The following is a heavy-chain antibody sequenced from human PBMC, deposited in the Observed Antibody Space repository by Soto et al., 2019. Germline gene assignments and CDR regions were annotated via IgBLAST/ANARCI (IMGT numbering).Heavy chain of an antibody. D-gene: IGHD2-15*01. CDR1: GFTLSDHY. Sequence: GGSLRLSCAGSGFTLSDHYIDWVRQAPGKGLEWVGRSRDKAQGYSTAYAASVKGRFTTSRDESKNSVYLQMNSLRAEDTAVYYCASSGYCSGGSCYSPYYYYGMDVWGQGTTVTVSS. J-gene: IGHJ6*02. CDR3: ASSGYCSGGSCYSPYYYYGMDV. CDR2: SRDKAQGYST. V-gene: IGHV3-72*01.